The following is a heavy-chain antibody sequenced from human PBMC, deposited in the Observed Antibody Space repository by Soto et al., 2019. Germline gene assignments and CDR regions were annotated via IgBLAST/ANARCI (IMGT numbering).Heavy chain of an antibody. J-gene: IGHJ5*02. V-gene: IGHV4-39*07. CDR3: ARVPDR. CDR2: IYYSGST. Sequence: SDTLSLTCTVSGGSISSGYFWGWIRQPPGKGLEWIGSIYYSGSTYYNPSLKSRVTISVDWSKNQFSLKLSSVTAADTAVYYCARVPDRWGQGTLVTVS. D-gene: IGHD2-2*01. CDR1: GGSISSGYF.